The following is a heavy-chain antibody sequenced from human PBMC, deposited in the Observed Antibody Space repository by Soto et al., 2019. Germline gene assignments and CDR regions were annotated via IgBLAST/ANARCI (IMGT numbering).Heavy chain of an antibody. CDR2: IIPIFGTA. Sequence: SVKVSCKASGGTFSSYAISWVRQAPGQGLEWMGGIIPIFGTANYAQKFQGRVTITADESTSTAYMEPSSLRSEDTAVYYCARDVRSGSYYAADAFDIWGQGTMVTVSS. CDR1: GGTFSSYA. D-gene: IGHD1-26*01. CDR3: ARDVRSGSYYAADAFDI. J-gene: IGHJ3*02. V-gene: IGHV1-69*13.